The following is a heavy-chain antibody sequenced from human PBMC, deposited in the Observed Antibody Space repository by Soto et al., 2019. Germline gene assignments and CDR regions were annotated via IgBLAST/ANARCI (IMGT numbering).Heavy chain of an antibody. CDR2: INPNSGDT. D-gene: IGHD3-9*01. CDR3: ARDARGTRGFDEMDI. CDR1: GYIFTGYH. J-gene: IGHJ6*02. V-gene: IGHV1-2*02. Sequence: QVHLVQSGAEVKKPGASVTVSCKASGYIFTGYHIHWVRQAPGRGLEWMGWINPNSGDTEYAQNFQGRVTMTRDTSFNLVYMEMSGLMSDDTAVYYCARDARGTRGFDEMDIWGQGTTVTVSS.